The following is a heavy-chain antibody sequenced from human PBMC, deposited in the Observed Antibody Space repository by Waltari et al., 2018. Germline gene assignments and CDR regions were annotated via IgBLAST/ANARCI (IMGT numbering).Heavy chain of an antibody. V-gene: IGHV4-4*02. J-gene: IGHJ4*02. CDR2: VRGDGKT. D-gene: IGHD1-1*01. CDR3: ARDRGRGLYLDT. Sequence: QLQLQASGPGLVKPSGTLSLIFAVSGDSMSPSDYWRWVRQPPGKGLEWIGQVRGDGKTNYNPSFASRVTMSLDTSTYHFALKLTSATAADTALYYCARDRGRGLYLDTWGQGTLVTVSP. CDR1: GDSMSPSDY.